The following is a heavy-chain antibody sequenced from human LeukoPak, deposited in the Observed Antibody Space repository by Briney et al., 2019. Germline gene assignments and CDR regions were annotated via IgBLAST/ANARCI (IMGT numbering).Heavy chain of an antibody. Sequence: PSETLSLTCTVSGGSIGSSSYYWGWIRQPPGKGLEWIGSIYYSGSTYYNPSLKSRVTISVDTSKNQFSLKLSSVTAADTAVYYCAREYLPSHGVPAAMDAFDIWGQGTMVTVSS. CDR3: AREYLPSHGVPAAMDAFDI. J-gene: IGHJ3*02. CDR1: GGSIGSSSYY. D-gene: IGHD2-2*01. CDR2: IYYSGST. V-gene: IGHV4-39*07.